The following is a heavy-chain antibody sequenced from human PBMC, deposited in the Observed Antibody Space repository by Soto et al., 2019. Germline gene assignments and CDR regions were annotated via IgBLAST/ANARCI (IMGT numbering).Heavy chain of an antibody. V-gene: IGHV3-7*01. CDR2: INQDGSEK. J-gene: IGHJ4*02. Sequence: EVQLVDSGGGLVQPGGSLRLSCAASRFTFNSYWMSWVRQAPGKGLEWVANINQDGSEKFYVDSVKGRFTISRDNAKNSLYLQMNSLRDEDTAVYYCARDKGYRDYWGQGTLVTVSS. CDR1: RFTFNSYW. CDR3: ARDKGYRDY. D-gene: IGHD2-2*01.